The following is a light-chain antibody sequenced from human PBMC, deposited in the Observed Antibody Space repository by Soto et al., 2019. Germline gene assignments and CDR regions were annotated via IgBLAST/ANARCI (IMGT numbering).Light chain of an antibody. Sequence: DIQMTQSPSTLSGSVGDKVTITCRASQTISSWLAWYQQKPGKAPKLLIYKASTLKSGVPSRFSGSGSGTEFTLTISSLQPDDFATYYCQHYNSYSWTFGQGTKVEI. CDR1: QTISSW. J-gene: IGKJ1*01. CDR2: KAS. V-gene: IGKV1-5*03. CDR3: QHYNSYSWT.